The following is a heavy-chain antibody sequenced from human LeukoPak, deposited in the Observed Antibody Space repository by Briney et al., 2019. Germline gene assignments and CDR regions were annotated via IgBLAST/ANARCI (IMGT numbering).Heavy chain of an antibody. V-gene: IGHV3-66*01. CDR3: AKIGDGDAFDI. CDR2: IYSGGST. D-gene: IGHD3-16*01. Sequence: GGSLRLSCAASGFTVSSNYMGWVRQAPGKGLEWVSVIYSGGSTYYADSVKGRFTISRDNSKNTLYLQMNSLRAEDTAVYYCAKIGDGDAFDIWGQGTMVTVSS. J-gene: IGHJ3*02. CDR1: GFTVSSNY.